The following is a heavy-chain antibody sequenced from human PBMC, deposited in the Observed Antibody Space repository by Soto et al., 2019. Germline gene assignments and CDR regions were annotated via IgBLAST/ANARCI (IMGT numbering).Heavy chain of an antibody. D-gene: IGHD6-13*01. CDR2: IYYSGST. J-gene: IGHJ4*02. V-gene: IGHV4-59*01. CDR1: GGSISSYY. Sequence: SETLSLTCTVSGGSISSYYWSWIRQPPGNGLEWIGYIYYSGSTNYNPSLKSRVTISVDTSKNQFSLKLSSVTAADTAVYYCARLDSSSWYYFDYWGQGTLVTVSS. CDR3: ARLDSSSWYYFDY.